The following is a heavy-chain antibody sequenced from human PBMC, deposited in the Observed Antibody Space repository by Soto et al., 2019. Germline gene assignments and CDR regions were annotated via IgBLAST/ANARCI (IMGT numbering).Heavy chain of an antibody. CDR1: GFTFSSYG. Sequence: PGGSLRLSCAASGFTFSSYGIHWVRQAPGKGLEWVAVKSYDGSNKYYADSVKGRFTISRDNSKNTLYLQMNSLRAEDTAVYYCARDSRKEYTSSWLDYWGQGTLVTVSS. J-gene: IGHJ4*02. CDR3: ARDSRKEYTSSWLDY. V-gene: IGHV3-30*03. CDR2: KSYDGSNK. D-gene: IGHD6-6*01.